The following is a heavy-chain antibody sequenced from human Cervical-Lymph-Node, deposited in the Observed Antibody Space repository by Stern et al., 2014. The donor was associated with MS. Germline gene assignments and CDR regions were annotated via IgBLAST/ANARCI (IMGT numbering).Heavy chain of an antibody. V-gene: IGHV1-46*01. J-gene: IGHJ4*02. CDR3: ARDLVEMATILGY. CDR1: GYTFTSYY. Sequence: QVQLVESGAEVKKPGASVKVSCKASGYTFTSYYMHWVRQAPGQGLEWMGIINPSGGYTTYAQKFQGRVTMTRDTSTSTVYMELSSLRSEDTAVYYCARDLVEMATILGYWGQGTLVTVSS. D-gene: IGHD5-24*01. CDR2: INPSGGYT.